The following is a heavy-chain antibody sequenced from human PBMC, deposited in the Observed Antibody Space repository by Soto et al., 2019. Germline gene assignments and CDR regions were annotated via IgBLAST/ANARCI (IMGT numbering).Heavy chain of an antibody. V-gene: IGHV3-74*01. CDR3: ARSMTTVTPYYFDY. J-gene: IGHJ4*02. CDR2: INGDASRT. CDR1: GFTFNRYW. D-gene: IGHD4-17*01. Sequence: GGSLRLSCAASGFTFNRYWMHWVRQTPERGLMWVSRINGDASRTNYADSVKGRFTISRDNAKNTVYLQMDSLRVEDTAVYYCARSMTTVTPYYFDYWGQGTLVTVSS.